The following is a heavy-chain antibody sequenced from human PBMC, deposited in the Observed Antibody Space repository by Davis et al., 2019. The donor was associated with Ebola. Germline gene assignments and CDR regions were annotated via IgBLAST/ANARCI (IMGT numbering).Heavy chain of an antibody. CDR2: IYPGDSDT. J-gene: IGHJ4*02. CDR1: GYSFPSYW. CDR3: ARHSSSWYFFDY. Sequence: GESLKISCKASGYSFPSYWLVWVRQMPGKGLEWMGIIYPGDSDTRYSPSFQVQVTISADKSISTAYLQWSSLKASDTAMYYCARHSSSWYFFDYWGQGTLVTVSS. V-gene: IGHV5-51*01. D-gene: IGHD6-13*01.